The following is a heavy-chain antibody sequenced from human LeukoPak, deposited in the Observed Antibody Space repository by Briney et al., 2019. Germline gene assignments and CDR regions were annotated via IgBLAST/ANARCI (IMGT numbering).Heavy chain of an antibody. D-gene: IGHD5-18*01. CDR3: AKGSRYIYGFYIDY. V-gene: IGHV3-9*03. CDR1: GFTFDDYA. Sequence: GRSLRLSCAASGFTFDDYAMHWVRQAPGKGLEWVSGISWNSGSIGYADSVKGRFTISRDNAKKSLYLQMNSLRAEDMALYYCAKGSRYIYGFYIDYWGQGALVTVSS. J-gene: IGHJ4*02. CDR2: ISWNSGSI.